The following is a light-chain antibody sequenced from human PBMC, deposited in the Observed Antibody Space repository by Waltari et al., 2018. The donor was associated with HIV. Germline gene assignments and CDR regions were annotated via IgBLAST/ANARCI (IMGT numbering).Light chain of an antibody. CDR1: ASDVGGYPY. Sequence: QSALTQPRSVSGSPGQSVTISCTGSASDVGGYPYASWYQQHPGKAPKLLIYDVNKRPSGVPDRFSGSKSGNTASLTISGLQTEDEADYYCCSYAGSSYVFGTETKVTVL. V-gene: IGLV2-11*01. CDR3: CSYAGSSYV. CDR2: DVN. J-gene: IGLJ1*01.